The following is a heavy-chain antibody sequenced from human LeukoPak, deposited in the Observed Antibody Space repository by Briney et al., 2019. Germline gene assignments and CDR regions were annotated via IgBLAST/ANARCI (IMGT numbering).Heavy chain of an antibody. V-gene: IGHV4-4*07. Sequence: SETLSLTCTVSGGPISSYYWSWIRQPAGKGLEWIGRIYTSGSTNYNPSLKSRVTMSVDTSKNQFSLKLSSVTAADTAVYYCARERITMVRGVIRSDAFDIWGQGTMVTVSS. CDR2: IYTSGST. D-gene: IGHD3-10*01. J-gene: IGHJ3*02. CDR1: GGPISSYY. CDR3: ARERITMVRGVIRSDAFDI.